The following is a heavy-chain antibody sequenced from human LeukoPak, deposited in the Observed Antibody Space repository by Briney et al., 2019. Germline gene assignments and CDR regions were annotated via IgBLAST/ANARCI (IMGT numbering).Heavy chain of an antibody. D-gene: IGHD3-10*01. Sequence: SETLSFTCTVSGGSISSYYWSWIRQPAGKGLEWIGRIYTSGSTNYNPSLKSRVTMSVDTSKNQFSLKLSSVTAADTAVYYCARDRITMVRGVMDDAFDIWGQGTMVTVSS. V-gene: IGHV4-4*07. CDR3: ARDRITMVRGVMDDAFDI. CDR1: GGSISSYY. J-gene: IGHJ3*02. CDR2: IYTSGST.